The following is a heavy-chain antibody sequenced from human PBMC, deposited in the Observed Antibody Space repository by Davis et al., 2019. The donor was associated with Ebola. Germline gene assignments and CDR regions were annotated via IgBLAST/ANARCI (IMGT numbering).Heavy chain of an antibody. Sequence: ASVKVSCKTYGYTFTSDGITWMRQAPGQRLEWMGWINAGNGNTKYSQKFQGRVTITRDTSASTAYMELSSLRSEDTAVYYCARDIGYCSGGSCYSGWFDPWGQGTLLTVSS. CDR2: INAGNGNT. V-gene: IGHV1-3*01. CDR3: ARDIGYCSGGSCYSGWFDP. D-gene: IGHD2-15*01. J-gene: IGHJ5*02. CDR1: GYTFTSDG.